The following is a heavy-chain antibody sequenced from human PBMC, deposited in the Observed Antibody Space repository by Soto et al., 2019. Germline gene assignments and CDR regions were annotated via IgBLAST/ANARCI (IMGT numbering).Heavy chain of an antibody. D-gene: IGHD3-3*02. CDR2: ISWNSGSI. CDR3: AKGLRSHWDAFDI. J-gene: IGHJ3*02. Sequence: EVQLVESGGGLVQPGRSLRLSCAASGFTFDDYAMHWVRQAPGKGLEWVSGISWNSGSIGYADSVKGRFTISRDNAKNSLYLQMNSLRAEDTALYYCAKGLRSHWDAFDIWGQGTMVTVSS. CDR1: GFTFDDYA. V-gene: IGHV3-9*01.